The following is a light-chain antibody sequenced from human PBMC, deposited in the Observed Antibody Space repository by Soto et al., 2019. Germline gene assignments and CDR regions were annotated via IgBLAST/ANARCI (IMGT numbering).Light chain of an antibody. CDR2: DAS. V-gene: IGKV1D-13*01. CDR3: QQFYDYPLT. Sequence: AIHLTQSPTSLSASVGDRVTITCRSSQGISTLFAWYQQKPGKPPKLLIYDASTLESGVPSRFGGSGSGTDFTLTISSLQPEDFATYYCQQFYDYPLTFGGGTKVDIK. CDR1: QGISTL. J-gene: IGKJ4*01.